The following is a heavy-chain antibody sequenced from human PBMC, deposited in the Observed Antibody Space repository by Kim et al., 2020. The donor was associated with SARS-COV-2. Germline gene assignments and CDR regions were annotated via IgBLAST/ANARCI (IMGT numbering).Heavy chain of an antibody. CDR1: GFTFSSYG. CDR2: IWYDGSNK. CDR3: ANLYGSGSYFSYGMDV. Sequence: GGSLRLSCAASGFTFSSYGMHWVRQAPGKGLEWVAVIWYDGSNKYYADSVKGRFTISRDNSKNTLYLQMNSLRAEDTAVYYCANLYGSGSYFSYGMDVWGQGTTVTVSS. D-gene: IGHD3-10*01. V-gene: IGHV3-33*06. J-gene: IGHJ6*02.